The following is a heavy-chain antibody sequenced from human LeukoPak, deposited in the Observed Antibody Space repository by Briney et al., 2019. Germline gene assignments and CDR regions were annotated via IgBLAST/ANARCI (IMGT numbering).Heavy chain of an antibody. CDR3: AKSRSIIAAAGRESDY. J-gene: IGHJ4*02. D-gene: IGHD6-13*01. CDR2: ISGSGRST. V-gene: IGHV3-23*01. Sequence: GGSLRLSCAASGFNFSSYAMSWVRPAPGKRLEWDSAISGSGRSTYYADSVKGRFTISRDNSKNTLYLQMNSLRAEDTAVYYCAKSRSIIAAAGRESDYWGQGTLVTVSS. CDR1: GFNFSSYA.